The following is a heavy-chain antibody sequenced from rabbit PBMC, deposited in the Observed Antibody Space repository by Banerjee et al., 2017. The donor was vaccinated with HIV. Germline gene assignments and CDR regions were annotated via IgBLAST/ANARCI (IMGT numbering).Heavy chain of an antibody. Sequence: QSLEESGGDLVKPGASLTLTCTASGFSFSSRYYMCWVRQAPGKGLEWIACTYAGTSGSTYSAIWAKGRFTISKTSSTTVTLQMTSLTAADTATYFCARDLDGVIGWNFGWWGQGTLVTVS. CDR3: ARDLDGVIGWNFGW. CDR2: TYAGTSGST. J-gene: IGHJ3*01. CDR1: GFSFSSRYY. V-gene: IGHV1S40*01. D-gene: IGHD4-1*01.